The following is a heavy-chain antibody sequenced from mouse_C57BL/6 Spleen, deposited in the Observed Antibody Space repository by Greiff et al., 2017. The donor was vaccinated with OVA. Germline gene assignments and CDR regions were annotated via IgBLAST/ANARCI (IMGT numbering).Heavy chain of an antibody. CDR1: GYTFTDYY. D-gene: IGHD6-1*01. CDR3: ARDNPVAMDY. CDR2: IYPGSGNT. Sequence: VQLKQSGAELVRPGASVKLSCKASGYTFTDYYINWVKQRPGQGLEWIARIYPGSGNTYYNEKFKGKATLTAEKSSSTAYMQLSSLTSEDSAVYFCARDNPVAMDYWGQGTSVTVSS. J-gene: IGHJ4*01. V-gene: IGHV1-76*01.